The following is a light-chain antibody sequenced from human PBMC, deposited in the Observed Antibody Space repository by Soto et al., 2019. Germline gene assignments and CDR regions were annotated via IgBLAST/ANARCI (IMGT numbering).Light chain of an antibody. CDR3: SSCTSSNTLLYV. CDR1: SSDVGYHNY. CDR2: EVN. V-gene: IGLV2-14*01. J-gene: IGLJ1*01. Sequence: QSVLTRPASVSGSPGQSITISCTGNSSDVGYHNYVSWYRQHPGKAPRLMIYEVNNRPSGVSNRFSGSKSGNTASLTISGLQAEDEADYYCSSCTSSNTLLYVFGTGTKVTVL.